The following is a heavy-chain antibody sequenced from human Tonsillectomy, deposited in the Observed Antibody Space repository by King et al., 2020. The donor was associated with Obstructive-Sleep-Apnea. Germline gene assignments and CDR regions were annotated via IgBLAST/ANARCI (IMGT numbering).Heavy chain of an antibody. CDR3: AREYYYDSSGYYYFAFDI. CDR1: GGSISSGGYS. Sequence: VQLQESGPGLVKPSQTLSLTCTVSGGSISSGGYSWSWIRQHPGKGPEWIGYIYYSGSTYYNPSLNSRVTISVDTSKNQFSLKLSSVTAADTAVYYCAREYYYDSSGYYYFAFDIWGQGTMVTVSS. V-gene: IGHV4-31*03. CDR2: IYYSGST. D-gene: IGHD3-22*01. J-gene: IGHJ3*02.